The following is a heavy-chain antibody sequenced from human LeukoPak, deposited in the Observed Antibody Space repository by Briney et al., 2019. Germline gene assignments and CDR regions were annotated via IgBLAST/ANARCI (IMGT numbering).Heavy chain of an antibody. Sequence: PGGSLRPSCAASESPFSSYGMHWVRQAPGKGLEWVAVIWHDGSYKYYADSVKGRFTISRDNSKNTLYLQMNSLRAEDTAVYFCASGDYSSGWKLDYWGQGTLVTVSS. CDR2: IWHDGSYK. D-gene: IGHD6-19*01. CDR3: ASGDYSSGWKLDY. J-gene: IGHJ4*02. CDR1: ESPFSSYG. V-gene: IGHV3-33*03.